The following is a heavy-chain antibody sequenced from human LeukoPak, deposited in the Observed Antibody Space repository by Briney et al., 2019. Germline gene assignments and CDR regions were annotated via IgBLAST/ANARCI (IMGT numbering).Heavy chain of an antibody. CDR2: IYYSGNT. V-gene: IGHV4-39*01. D-gene: IGHD6-13*01. Sequence: SETLSLTCTVSGVSISSSNSYWGWIRQPPGKGLEWSGSIYYSGNTYYNASLKSQVSISIDTSKNQFSLRLTSVTAADTAVYYCARLVVSSWYHEVLLGRDYWGQGTLVTVSS. J-gene: IGHJ4*02. CDR1: GVSISSSNSY. CDR3: ARLVVSSWYHEVLLGRDY.